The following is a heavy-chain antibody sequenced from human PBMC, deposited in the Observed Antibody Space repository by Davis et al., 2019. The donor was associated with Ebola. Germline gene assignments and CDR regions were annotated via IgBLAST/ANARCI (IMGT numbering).Heavy chain of an antibody. Sequence: PGGSLRLSCAASGFTFSDYYMSWIRQAPGKGLEWVSYISSSGSTIYYADSVKGRFTISRDNAKNSLYLQMNSLRAEDTAVYYCARDVVVPAAIRDYYYYYGMDVWGQGTTVTVSS. CDR2: ISSSGSTI. D-gene: IGHD2-2*02. CDR3: ARDVVVPAAIRDYYYYYGMDV. J-gene: IGHJ6*02. CDR1: GFTFSDYY. V-gene: IGHV3-11*01.